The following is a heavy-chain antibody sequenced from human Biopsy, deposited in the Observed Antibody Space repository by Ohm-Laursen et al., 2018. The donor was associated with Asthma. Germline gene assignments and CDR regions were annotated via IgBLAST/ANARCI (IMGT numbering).Heavy chain of an antibody. CDR3: AKDRDYDILTGPPGFDY. D-gene: IGHD3-9*01. J-gene: IGHJ4*02. CDR1: GFTFSSYA. Sequence: GSLRLSCAASGFTFSSYAMCWVRQAPGKGLEWVSAISGSGGSTYYADSVKGRFTISRDNSKNTLYLQMNSLRAEDTAVYYCAKDRDYDILTGPPGFDYWGQGTLVTVSS. V-gene: IGHV3-23*01. CDR2: ISGSGGST.